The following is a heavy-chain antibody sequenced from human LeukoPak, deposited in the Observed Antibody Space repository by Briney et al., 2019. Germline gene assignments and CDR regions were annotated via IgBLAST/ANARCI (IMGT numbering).Heavy chain of an antibody. CDR3: AKGGISTINYYFDY. D-gene: IGHD1-26*01. CDR1: GFTFSSYG. Sequence: GGSLRPSCAASGFTFSSYGTHWVRQAPGKGLEWVAVIWYDGSNKYYADSVKGRFTISRDNSKNTLYLQMNSLRAEDTAVYYCAKGGISTINYYFDYWGQGTLVTVSS. V-gene: IGHV3-33*06. J-gene: IGHJ4*02. CDR2: IWYDGSNK.